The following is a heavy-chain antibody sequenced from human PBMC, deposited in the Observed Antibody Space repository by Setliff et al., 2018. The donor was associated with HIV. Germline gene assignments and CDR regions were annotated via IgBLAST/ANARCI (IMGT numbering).Heavy chain of an antibody. V-gene: IGHV3-20*04. CDR1: GYMFIAYG. CDR2: INWNGYKT. Sequence: SCKPSGYMFIAYGMSWVRRAPGQGLEWVSGINWNGYKTGYVDSVKGRFTISRDNAKNSLDLQMKSLRADDTSVYYCARGSSWYGPNRHRHINYWGQGTLVTVSS. J-gene: IGHJ4*02. CDR3: ARGSSWYGPNRHRHINY. D-gene: IGHD6-13*01.